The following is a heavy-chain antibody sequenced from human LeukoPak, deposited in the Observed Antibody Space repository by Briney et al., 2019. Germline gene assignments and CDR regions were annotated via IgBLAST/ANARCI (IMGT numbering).Heavy chain of an antibody. CDR1: GFTFSSYS. D-gene: IGHD2-21*01. CDR3: AREWGTYCSGDCHLDY. CDR2: VSSSSSTI. J-gene: IGHJ4*02. Sequence: GGSLRLSCAASGFTFSSYSRNWVRQAPGKGLEWVSYVSSSSSTIYYADSVKGRFTISRDNAKNSLYLQMNSLRAEDTAVYYCAREWGTYCSGDCHLDYWGQGTLVTVSS. V-gene: IGHV3-48*01.